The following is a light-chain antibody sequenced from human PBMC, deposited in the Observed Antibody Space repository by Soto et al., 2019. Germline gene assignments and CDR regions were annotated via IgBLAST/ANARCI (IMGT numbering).Light chain of an antibody. CDR3: SSLAGTINYVV. J-gene: IGLJ2*01. CDR1: SSDAGGYNY. CDR2: EVY. Sequence: QSVLTQPPSASGSPGQSVTISCTGTSSDAGGYNYVSWHQQHPGKAPKLMIYEVYQRPSGVPDRFSGSKSGNTASLTASGLQAEDEAVYYCSSLAGTINYVVFGGGTKLPVL. V-gene: IGLV2-8*01.